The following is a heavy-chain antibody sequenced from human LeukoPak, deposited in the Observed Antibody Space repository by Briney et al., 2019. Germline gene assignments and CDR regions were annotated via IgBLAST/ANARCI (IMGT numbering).Heavy chain of an antibody. CDR3: ARDGTNYDILTGYFY. D-gene: IGHD3-9*01. V-gene: IGHV3-23*01. J-gene: IGHJ4*02. CDR2: ISASGIST. Sequence: PGGSLRLSCAASGFTFSNYAMSWVRQAPGKGLGWVSAISASGISTYYADSVRGRFTISRDNSKNTQYLQMNSLRAEDTAVYYCARDGTNYDILTGYFYWGQGTLVTVSS. CDR1: GFTFSNYA.